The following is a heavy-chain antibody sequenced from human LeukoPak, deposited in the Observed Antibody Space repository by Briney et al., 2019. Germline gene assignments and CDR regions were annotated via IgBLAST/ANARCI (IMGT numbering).Heavy chain of an antibody. D-gene: IGHD5-12*01. J-gene: IGHJ4*02. CDR3: ARRGGYPEPSFDY. V-gene: IGHV3-30*03. Sequence: GGSLRLSCAASGFTFSNYGMQWVRQAPGKGLEWVAIISFDGRKEFYADSVKGRFSISRDNSKNTLYLQMNSLRAEDTAVYYCARRGGYPEPSFDYWGQGTLVTVSS. CDR1: GFTFSNYG. CDR2: ISFDGRKE.